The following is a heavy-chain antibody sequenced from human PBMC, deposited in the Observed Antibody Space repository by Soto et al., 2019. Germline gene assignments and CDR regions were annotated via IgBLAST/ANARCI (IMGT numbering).Heavy chain of an antibody. Sequence: QVQLVESGGGVVQPGRSLRLSCAASGFTFSSYAMHWVRQAPGKGLEWVAVISYDGSNKYYADSVKGRFTIARDNSKNTLYLQMNSLRAEDTAVYYCARVGAWIQLWGPRDYCMDVWGQGTTVTVSS. D-gene: IGHD5-18*01. CDR1: GFTFSSYA. CDR2: ISYDGSNK. V-gene: IGHV3-30-3*01. CDR3: ARVGAWIQLWGPRDYCMDV. J-gene: IGHJ6*02.